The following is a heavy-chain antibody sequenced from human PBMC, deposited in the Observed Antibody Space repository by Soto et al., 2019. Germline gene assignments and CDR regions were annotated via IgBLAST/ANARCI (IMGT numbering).Heavy chain of an antibody. CDR1: GYSFATSG. D-gene: IGHD3-22*01. Sequence: QVKLVQSGTEVKKPGASMKVSCKASGYSFATSGISWVRQAPGQGLEWMGWISAYNGNTNYDQKLPDRITMATDTSTSTAYLELRSLRSDDTAVYYWARAGQYYESCGYADWGQGPLFTVSS. CDR2: ISAYNGNT. J-gene: IGHJ4*02. CDR3: ARAGQYYESCGYAD. V-gene: IGHV1-18*01.